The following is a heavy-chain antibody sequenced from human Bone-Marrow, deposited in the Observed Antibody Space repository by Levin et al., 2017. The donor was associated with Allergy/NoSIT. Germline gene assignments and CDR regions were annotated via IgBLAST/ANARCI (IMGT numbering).Heavy chain of an antibody. CDR1: GFTFSSYE. CDR3: ARDRAAIAYFDWLLPPNYYDYYYMDV. V-gene: IGHV3-48*03. CDR2: ISSSGSTI. J-gene: IGHJ6*03. D-gene: IGHD3-9*01. Sequence: GGSLRLSCAASGFTFSSYEMNWVRQAPGKGLEWVSYISSSGSTIYYADSVKGRFTISRDNAKNSLYLQMNSLRAEDTAVYYCARDRAAIAYFDWLLPPNYYDYYYMDVWGKGTTVTVSS.